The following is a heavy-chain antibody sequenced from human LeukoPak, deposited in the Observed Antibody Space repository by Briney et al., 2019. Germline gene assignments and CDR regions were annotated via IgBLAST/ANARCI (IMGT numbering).Heavy chain of an antibody. CDR2: ISSSSSYI. V-gene: IGHV3-21*01. J-gene: IGHJ4*02. D-gene: IGHD3-22*01. CDR3: ARVSIQRDYYDSSGYPGYFDY. Sequence: GGSLRLSCAASGFTFNSYSMNWVRQAPGKGLEWVSSISSSSSYIYYADSVKGRFTISRDNSKNTLYLQMNSLRAEDTAVYYCARVSIQRDYYDSSGYPGYFDYWGQGTLVTVSS. CDR1: GFTFNSYS.